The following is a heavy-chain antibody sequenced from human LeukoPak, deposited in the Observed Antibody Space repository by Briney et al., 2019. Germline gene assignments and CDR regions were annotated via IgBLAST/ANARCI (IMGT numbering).Heavy chain of an antibody. CDR3: ATTTIRLGY. CDR2: MYYRGST. Sequence: SETLSLTCTVSGGSISSSSHYWGWIRQPPGKGLEWIGSMYYRGSTYHNPSLKSRVTISVDTSKNQFSLKLSSVTAADTAVYYCATTTIRLGYWGQGTLVTVSS. CDR1: GGSISSSSHY. J-gene: IGHJ4*02. D-gene: IGHD1-26*01. V-gene: IGHV4-39*07.